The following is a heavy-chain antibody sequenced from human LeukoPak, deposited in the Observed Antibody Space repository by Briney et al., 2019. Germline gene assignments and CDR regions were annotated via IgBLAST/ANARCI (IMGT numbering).Heavy chain of an antibody. J-gene: IGHJ4*02. V-gene: IGHV3-23*01. CDR2: ISGSGGST. CDR1: GFTFSSYA. CDR3: AKDIYGSGWYMYYFDY. Sequence: GGSLRLSCAASGFTFSSYAMSWVRQAPGKGLEWVSAISGSGGSTYYADSVKGRFTISRDNSKNTLYLQMNSLRAEDTAVYYCAKDIYGSGWYMYYFDYWGQGTLVTVSS. D-gene: IGHD6-19*01.